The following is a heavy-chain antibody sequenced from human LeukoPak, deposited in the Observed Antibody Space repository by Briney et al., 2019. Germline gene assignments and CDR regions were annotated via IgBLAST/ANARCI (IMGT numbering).Heavy chain of an antibody. CDR1: GGTLSIYA. J-gene: IGHJ6*04. D-gene: IGHD6-13*01. CDR2: IIPTFGTA. Sequence: GASVKVSCKASGGTLSIYAISWVRQAPGQGLEWMGGIIPTFGTANYAQKFQGRVTITADESTSTAYMELSSLRSEDTAVYYCARDRWGQQLVLGMDVWGKGTTVTVSS. V-gene: IGHV1-69*13. CDR3: ARDRWGQQLVLGMDV.